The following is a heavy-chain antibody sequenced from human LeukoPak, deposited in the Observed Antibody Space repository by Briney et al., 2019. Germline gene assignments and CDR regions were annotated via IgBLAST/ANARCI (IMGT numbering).Heavy chain of an antibody. CDR3: ARHLRLWQNWFDP. V-gene: IGHV5-51*01. Sequence: PGESLKISCKGSGYRFTNYWIGWVRQMPGKGPEWMGIIYPGDSDTRYSPSFQGQVTISADKSISTAYLQWSSLKASDTAMYYCARHLRLWQNWFDPWGQGTLVTVSS. CDR2: IYPGDSDT. D-gene: IGHD5-18*01. J-gene: IGHJ5*02. CDR1: GYRFTNYW.